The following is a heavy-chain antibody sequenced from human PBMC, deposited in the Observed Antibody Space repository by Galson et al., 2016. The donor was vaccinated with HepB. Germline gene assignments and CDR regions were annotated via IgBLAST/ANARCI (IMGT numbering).Heavy chain of an antibody. V-gene: IGHV3-74*01. Sequence: SLRLSCAASGFTFSSYWMHWVRQAPGKGLVCVSRINTDGRGIAYADSVKGRFTISRDNAKNTLYLQMNSLRAEDTAVYYCARGLSMNWFDSWGQGTLVTVSS. CDR3: ARGLSMNWFDS. J-gene: IGHJ5*01. CDR1: GFTFSSYW. CDR2: INTDGRGI.